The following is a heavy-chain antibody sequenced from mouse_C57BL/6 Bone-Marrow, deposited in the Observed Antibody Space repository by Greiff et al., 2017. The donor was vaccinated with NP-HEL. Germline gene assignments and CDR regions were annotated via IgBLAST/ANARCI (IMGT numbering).Heavy chain of an antibody. CDR2: IYPGSGST. D-gene: IGHD1-1*02. J-gene: IGHJ3*01. CDR1: GYTFTSYW. Sequence: VQLQQPGAELVKPGASVKMSCKASGYTFTSYWITWVKQRPGQGLEWIGDIYPGSGSTNYNEKFKSKATLTVDKSSSTAYMQLSSLTSEDSAVYYCARSNYPWFAYWGQGTLVTVSA. V-gene: IGHV1-55*01. CDR3: ARSNYPWFAY.